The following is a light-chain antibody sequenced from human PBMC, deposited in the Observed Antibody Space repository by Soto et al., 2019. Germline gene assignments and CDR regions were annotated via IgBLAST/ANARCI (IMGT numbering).Light chain of an antibody. Sequence: EIVLTQSPATLSLSPGERATLSCRASQSVSSYLAWYQQKPGQAPRLLIYDASNRATGIPARLSGSGSGTDFTLTISSLEPEDFAVYYCQQYGDSPVTFGQGTKVDIK. CDR2: DAS. CDR1: QSVSSY. V-gene: IGKV3-11*01. J-gene: IGKJ1*01. CDR3: QQYGDSPVT.